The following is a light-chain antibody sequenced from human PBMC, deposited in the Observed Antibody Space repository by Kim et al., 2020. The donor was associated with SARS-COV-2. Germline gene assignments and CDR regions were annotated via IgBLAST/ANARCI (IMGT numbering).Light chain of an antibody. J-gene: IGLJ2*01. Sequence: PGKTARITCGGNNIGGKSVHWYQQKPGQDPVLVVYDDSDRPSGIPERFSGSNSGNTATLTINRVEAGDEADYYCQVWDNNGDHSVLFGGGTQLTVL. CDR3: QVWDNNGDHSVL. CDR1: NIGGKS. V-gene: IGLV3-21*03. CDR2: DDS.